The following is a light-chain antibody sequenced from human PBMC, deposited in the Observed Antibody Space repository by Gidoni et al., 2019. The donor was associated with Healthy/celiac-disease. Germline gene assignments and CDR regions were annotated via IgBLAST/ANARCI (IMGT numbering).Light chain of an antibody. Sequence: QSALTQPASVSGSPGQSITIPCTGTSSDVGVYNYVSWYQQHPGKAPKLMIYEVSNRPSGVSNLFSVSKSGNTASLTISGLQAEDEADYYFSSYTSSSTWVFGGGTKLTVL. CDR3: SSYTSSSTWV. V-gene: IGLV2-14*01. J-gene: IGLJ3*02. CDR2: EVS. CDR1: SSDVGVYNY.